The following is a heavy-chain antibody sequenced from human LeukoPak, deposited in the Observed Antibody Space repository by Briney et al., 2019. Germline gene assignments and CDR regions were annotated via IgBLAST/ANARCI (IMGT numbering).Heavy chain of an antibody. Sequence: VASVKVSCKASGGTFSSYAISWVRQAPGQGLEWMGGIIPIFGTANYAQKFQGRVTITADESTSTAYMELSSLRSEDTAVYYCSGLITMVRGVTYWGQGTLVTVSS. D-gene: IGHD3-10*01. CDR2: IIPIFGTA. CDR1: GGTFSSYA. J-gene: IGHJ4*02. V-gene: IGHV1-69*13. CDR3: SGLITMVRGVTY.